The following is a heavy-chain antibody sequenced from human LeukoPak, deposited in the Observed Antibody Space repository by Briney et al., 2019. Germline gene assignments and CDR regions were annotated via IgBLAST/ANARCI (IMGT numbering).Heavy chain of an antibody. CDR3: ARADDYGGKGWFDP. V-gene: IGHV4-59*08. Sequence: SETLSLTCTVSGGSISSYYWSWIRQAPGKGLEWIANIDYSGNTNYNPSFKSRVTISVDTSKRQFSLKLSSVTAADTAVYYCARADDYGGKGWFDPWGQGTLVTVSS. J-gene: IGHJ5*02. CDR1: GGSISSYY. D-gene: IGHD4-23*01. CDR2: IDYSGNT.